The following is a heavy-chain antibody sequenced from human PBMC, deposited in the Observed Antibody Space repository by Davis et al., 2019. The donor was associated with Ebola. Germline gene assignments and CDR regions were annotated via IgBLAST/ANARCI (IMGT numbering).Heavy chain of an antibody. CDR3: ARVRRNPYYYYGMDV. CDR1: GFTFSNYA. J-gene: IGHJ6*02. Sequence: GGSLRLSCAASGFTFSNYAMHWVRQAPGKGLEWVAVISYDGSNKYYADSVKGRFTISRDNSKNTLYLQMNSLRAEDTAVYSCARVRRNPYYYYGMDVWGQGTTVTVSS. V-gene: IGHV3-30*03. CDR2: ISYDGSNK.